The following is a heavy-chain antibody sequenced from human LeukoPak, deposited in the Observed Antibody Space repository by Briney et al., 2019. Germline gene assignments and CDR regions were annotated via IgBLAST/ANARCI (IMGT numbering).Heavy chain of an antibody. CDR1: GFTFSNYW. J-gene: IGHJ4*02. Sequence: PGGSLRLSCAASGFTFSNYWMHWVRQAPGKGLVWVSHINTDGSSTNYADSVKGRFTISRDNAKNTLYLQMNSLRAEDTAVYYCAKAVAARPGYHFDYWGQGTLVTVSS. CDR3: AKAVAARPGYHFDY. D-gene: IGHD6-6*01. CDR2: INTDGSST. V-gene: IGHV3-74*01.